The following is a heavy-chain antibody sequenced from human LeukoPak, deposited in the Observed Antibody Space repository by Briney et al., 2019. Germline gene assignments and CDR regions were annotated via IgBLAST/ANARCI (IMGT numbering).Heavy chain of an antibody. CDR1: GFTFSSYS. J-gene: IGHJ4*02. CDR2: ISSSSSYI. CDR3: AKSFGPVIAAAGTGAD. V-gene: IGHV3-21*04. D-gene: IGHD6-13*01. Sequence: GGSLRLSCAASGFTFSSYSMNWVRQAPGKGLEWVSSISSSSSYIYYADSVKGRFTISRDNAKNSLYLQMNSLRAEDTAVYYCAKSFGPVIAAAGTGADWGQGTPVIVSS.